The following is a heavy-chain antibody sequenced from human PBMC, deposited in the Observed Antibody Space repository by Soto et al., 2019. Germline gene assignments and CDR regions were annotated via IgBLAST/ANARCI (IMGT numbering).Heavy chain of an antibody. CDR2: ISAYNDNT. D-gene: IGHD3-16*02. CDR1: GYTFTSYG. V-gene: IGHV1-18*01. CDR3: ARDYDYIWGSYRYIPAFDI. Sequence: ASVKVSCKASGYTFTSYGISWVRQPPGQGLEWMGWISAYNDNTNYAQKHQGRVTMTTDTSTSTAYMELRSLSFDDTAVYFCARDYDYIWGSYRYIPAFDIWGQGTMVTVSS. J-gene: IGHJ3*02.